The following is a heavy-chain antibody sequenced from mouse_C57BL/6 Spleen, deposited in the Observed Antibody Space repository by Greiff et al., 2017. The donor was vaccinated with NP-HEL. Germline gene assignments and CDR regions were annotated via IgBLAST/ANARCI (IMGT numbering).Heavy chain of an antibody. Sequence: QVQLQQPGAELVMPGASVKLSCKASGYTFTSYWMHWVKQRPGQGLEWIGEIDPSDSSTNYNQKFKGKSTLTVDKSSSTAYMQLSSLTSEDSAVYYCARKKGYYFDCWGQGTTLTVSS. CDR1: GYTFTSYW. D-gene: IGHD2-2*01. CDR3: ARKKGYYFDC. V-gene: IGHV1-69*01. J-gene: IGHJ2*01. CDR2: IDPSDSST.